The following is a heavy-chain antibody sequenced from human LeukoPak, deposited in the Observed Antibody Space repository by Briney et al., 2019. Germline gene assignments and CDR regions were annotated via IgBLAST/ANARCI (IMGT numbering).Heavy chain of an antibody. Sequence: GASVKVSRKASGYTFTSYAMHWVRQAPGQRLEWMGWINAGNGNTKYSQKFQGRVTITRDTSASTAYMELSSLRSEDTAVYYCAMEWELLGSLDYWGQGTLVTVSS. CDR2: INAGNGNT. CDR1: GYTFTSYA. V-gene: IGHV1-3*01. D-gene: IGHD1-26*01. J-gene: IGHJ4*02. CDR3: AMEWELLGSLDY.